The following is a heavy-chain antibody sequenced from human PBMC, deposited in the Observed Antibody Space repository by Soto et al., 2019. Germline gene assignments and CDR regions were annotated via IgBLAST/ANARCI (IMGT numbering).Heavy chain of an antibody. Sequence: SETLSLTCTFLCGSIRSYYRSWVRPPPRKGLEWIGYIYYSGSTNYNPSLKSRVTISVDTSKNQFSLKLSSVTAADTAVYYCARALESNYYGSGSPPWFDPWGQGTLVTVSS. J-gene: IGHJ5*02. D-gene: IGHD3-10*01. V-gene: IGHV4-59*01. CDR2: IYYSGST. CDR1: CGSIRSYY. CDR3: ARALESNYYGSGSPPWFDP.